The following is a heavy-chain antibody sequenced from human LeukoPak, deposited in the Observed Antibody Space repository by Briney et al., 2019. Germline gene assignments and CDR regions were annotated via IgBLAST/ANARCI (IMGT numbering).Heavy chain of an antibody. D-gene: IGHD3-22*01. CDR2: IWYDGSNK. J-gene: IGHJ6*03. Sequence: GGSLRLSCAVSRFTFRNYGMHWVRQAPGKGLEWVAIIWYDGSNKYYADSVKGRFTISRDNSKNTLYLEMNSLRAEDTAVYYCARHVSSGQYYNYYMDVWGKGTTVTVSS. CDR3: ARHVSSGQYYNYYMDV. V-gene: IGHV3-33*01. CDR1: RFTFRNYG.